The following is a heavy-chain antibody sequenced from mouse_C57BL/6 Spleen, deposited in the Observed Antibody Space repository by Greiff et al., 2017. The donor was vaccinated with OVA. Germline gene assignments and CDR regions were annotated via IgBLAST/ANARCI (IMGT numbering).Heavy chain of an antibody. CDR3: ARRGCSSPMDY. D-gene: IGHD1-1*01. CDR1: GYTFTSYW. J-gene: IGHJ4*01. CDR2: IDPSDSYT. Sequence: QVQLQQPGAELVMPGASVKLSCKASGYTFTSYWMHWVKQRPGKGLEWIGEIDPSDSYTNYNQKFKGKSTLTVDKSSSTAYMQLSSLTSEDSAVYYCARRGCSSPMDYWGQGTSVTVSS. V-gene: IGHV1-69*01.